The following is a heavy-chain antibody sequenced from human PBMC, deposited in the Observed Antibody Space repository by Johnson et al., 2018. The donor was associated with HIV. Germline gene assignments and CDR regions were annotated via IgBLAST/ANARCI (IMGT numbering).Heavy chain of an antibody. CDR3: VRDQGSGWPTNAFDI. CDR1: GFTVRSNY. V-gene: IGHV3-53*03. D-gene: IGHD6-19*01. J-gene: IGHJ3*02. Sequence: VQLVESGGGLTQPGGSLRLSCAASGFTVRSNYMSWVRQAPGKGLEWVSGINWSGGGTAYADSVKGRFTVSSDNAKNSLSLQMNSLRAEDTAVYYCVRDQGSGWPTNAFDIWGRGTRVTVSS. CDR2: NWSGGGT.